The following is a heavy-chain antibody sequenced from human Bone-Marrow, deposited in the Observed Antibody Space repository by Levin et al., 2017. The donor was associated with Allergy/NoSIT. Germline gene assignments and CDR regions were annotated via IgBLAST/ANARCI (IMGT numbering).Heavy chain of an antibody. V-gene: IGHV1-69*13. Sequence: GASVKVSCKASGGTFSSYAISWVRQAPGQGLEWMGGIIPIFGTANYAQKFQGRVTITADESTSTAYMELSSLRSEDTAVYYCASALTTFLKNWFDPWGQGTLVTVSS. D-gene: IGHD3-16*01. CDR1: GGTFSSYA. CDR2: IIPIFGTA. J-gene: IGHJ5*02. CDR3: ASALTTFLKNWFDP.